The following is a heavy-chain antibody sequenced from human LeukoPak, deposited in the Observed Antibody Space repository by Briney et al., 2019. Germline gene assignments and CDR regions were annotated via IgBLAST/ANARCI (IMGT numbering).Heavy chain of an antibody. J-gene: IGHJ6*02. V-gene: IGHV3-30*18. CDR2: ISYDGSYK. D-gene: IGHD2-15*01. Sequence: RSLRLSCAASGFTFSTYGMHWVRQSPGKGLEWVAVISYDGSYKEYADSVKGRFTISRDNSKNTLYLQMNSLRAEDTAVYYCAKVDCSGGSCYPYYYYGMDVWGQGTTVTVSS. CDR3: AKVDCSGGSCYPYYYYGMDV. CDR1: GFTFSTYG.